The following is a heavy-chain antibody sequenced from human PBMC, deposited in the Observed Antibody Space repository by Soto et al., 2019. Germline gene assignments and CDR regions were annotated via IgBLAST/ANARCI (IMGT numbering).Heavy chain of an antibody. CDR3: ARGTMLRGPGYYYAMDV. V-gene: IGHV4-31*03. D-gene: IGHD3-10*01. CDR2: IYYDGRS. Sequence: SEPLSLTCSFSDDSISRNGYFWTWIRQHPGKGLEWIGYIYYDGRSYYTPSLKSRVIISVDTSKNQFSLNLTAVTAADTAVYYCARGTMLRGPGYYYAMDVWGQGTTVTVSS. J-gene: IGHJ6*02. CDR1: DDSISRNGYF.